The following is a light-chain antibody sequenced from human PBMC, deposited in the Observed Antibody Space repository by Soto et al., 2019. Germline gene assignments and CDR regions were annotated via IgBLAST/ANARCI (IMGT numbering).Light chain of an antibody. V-gene: IGLV1-40*01. J-gene: IGLJ2*01. Sequence: QSVLTQPPSVSGAPGQRVTISCTGSSSNIGAGYDVHWYQPLPGTAPKLLIYGNSNRPSGVPDRFSGSKSGTSASLAITGLQAEDEADDYCQSYDSSLSGVVFGGGTKLTVL. CDR1: SSNIGAGYD. CDR3: QSYDSSLSGVV. CDR2: GNS.